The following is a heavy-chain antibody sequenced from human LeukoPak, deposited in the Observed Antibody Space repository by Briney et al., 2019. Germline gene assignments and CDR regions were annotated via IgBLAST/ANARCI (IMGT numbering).Heavy chain of an antibody. V-gene: IGHV3-23*01. Sequence: QPGASLRLSCAASGFTFSSYAMSWVRQAPGKGPEWVSAISGSGGSTYYADSVKGRFTISRDNSKNTLYLQMNSLRAEDTAVYYCAKDRLPTVDLVFDYWGQGTLVTVSS. CDR3: AKDRLPTVDLVFDY. CDR1: GFTFSSYA. CDR2: ISGSGGST. J-gene: IGHJ4*02. D-gene: IGHD5-18*01.